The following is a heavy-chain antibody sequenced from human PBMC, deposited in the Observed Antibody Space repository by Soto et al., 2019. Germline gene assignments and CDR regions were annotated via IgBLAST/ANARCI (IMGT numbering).Heavy chain of an antibody. CDR3: AGGFGFDY. CDR1: GFGFRSYW. D-gene: IGHD2-15*01. J-gene: IGHJ4*02. CDR2: INSDGSRT. V-gene: IGHV3-74*01. Sequence: EVQLVESGGGLVQPGGSLRLSCAGSGFGFRSYWMHWVRQVPGKGLLWVSRINSDGSRTNYADSVKGRFTISRDNAKNTLYLQRNSLRAEDTAVYYCAGGFGFDYWGQGTLVTVSS.